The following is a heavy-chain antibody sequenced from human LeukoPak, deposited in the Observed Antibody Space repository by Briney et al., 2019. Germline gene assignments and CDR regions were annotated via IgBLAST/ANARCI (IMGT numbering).Heavy chain of an antibody. V-gene: IGHV3-74*01. D-gene: IGHD3-10*01. Sequence: GGSLRLSCAASGFTFSSYWMHWVRQAPGKGLVWVSRINSDGSSTSYADSVKGRFTISRDNAKNTLCLQMNSLRAEDTAVYYCARERAYGSGSYYKFSPHYYYYMDVWGKGTTVTISS. CDR2: INSDGSST. CDR1: GFTFSSYW. CDR3: ARERAYGSGSYYKFSPHYYYYMDV. J-gene: IGHJ6*03.